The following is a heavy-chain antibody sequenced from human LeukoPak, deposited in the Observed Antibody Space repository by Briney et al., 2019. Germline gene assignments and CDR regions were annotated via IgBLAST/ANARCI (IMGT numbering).Heavy chain of an antibody. CDR2: INSNSGGT. D-gene: IGHD1-26*01. V-gene: IGHV1-2*02. CDR1: GYTFTGYY. J-gene: IGHJ4*02. CDR3: ARDLPPLGSGSYGLSH. Sequence: ASVKVSCKASGYTFTGYYMHWVRQAPGQGLEWMGWINSNSGGTNYAQKFQGRVTMTRDTSISTAYMELSRLRSDDTAVYYCARDLPPLGSGSYGLSHWGQGTLVTVSS.